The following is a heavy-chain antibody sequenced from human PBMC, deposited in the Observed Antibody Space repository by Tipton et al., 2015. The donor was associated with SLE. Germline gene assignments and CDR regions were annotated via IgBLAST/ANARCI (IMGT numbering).Heavy chain of an antibody. J-gene: IGHJ4*02. Sequence: LSLTCAVSGYSISSGYYWGWIRQPPGKGLEWVANIKQDGSEKYYVDSVKGRFTISRDNAKNSLYLQMNSLRAEDTAVYYCARVSPGIAVYYFDYWGQGTLVTVSS. CDR3: ARVSPGIAVYYFDY. CDR1: GYSISSGYY. V-gene: IGHV3-7*01. D-gene: IGHD6-19*01. CDR2: IKQDGSEK.